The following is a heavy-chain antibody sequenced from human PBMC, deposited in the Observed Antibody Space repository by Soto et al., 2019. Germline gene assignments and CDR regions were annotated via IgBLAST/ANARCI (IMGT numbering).Heavy chain of an antibody. CDR3: AREMVIKRNDPNWFDP. D-gene: IGHD2-21*01. V-gene: IGHV1-69*08. CDR1: GGTFSSYT. Sequence: QVQLVQSGAEVKKPGSSVKVSCKASGGTFSSYTFSWVRQAPGQGLEWMGRIIPILDIANYAQKCQGRVTITADKATSTSYMELSSLRSEDTAVYYCAREMVIKRNDPNWFDPWGQGTLVTVSS. J-gene: IGHJ5*02. CDR2: IIPILDIA.